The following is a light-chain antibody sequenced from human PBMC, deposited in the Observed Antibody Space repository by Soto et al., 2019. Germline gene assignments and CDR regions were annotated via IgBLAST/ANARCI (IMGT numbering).Light chain of an antibody. CDR3: LQYGSSPWT. V-gene: IGKV3-20*01. Sequence: EIVLTQSPGTLSLSPGERATLSCRASQSVSSSYSAWYQQKPGQAPRPLIYGASSRAIGIPDRFSGRGSGTAFTLTISRLEPEDFAVYYCLQYGSSPWTFGQGNKVEI. J-gene: IGKJ1*01. CDR2: GAS. CDR1: QSVSSSY.